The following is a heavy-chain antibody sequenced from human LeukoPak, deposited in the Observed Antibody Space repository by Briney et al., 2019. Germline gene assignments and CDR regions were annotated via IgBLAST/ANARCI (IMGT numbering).Heavy chain of an antibody. D-gene: IGHD6-6*01. CDR1: GFTFSSNW. CDR2: INNDGSTT. V-gene: IGHV3-74*01. CDR3: ARQLQGMDA. Sequence: GGSLRLSCAASGFTFSSNWMHWVRQAPGKGLVWVSRINNDGSTTNYADSVKGRLTISRDNAKNTLYLEMNSLRAEDTAVYYCARQLQGMDAWGQGTTVTVSS. J-gene: IGHJ6*02.